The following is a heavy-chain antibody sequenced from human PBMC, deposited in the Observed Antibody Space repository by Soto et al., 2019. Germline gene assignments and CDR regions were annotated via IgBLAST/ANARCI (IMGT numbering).Heavy chain of an antibody. V-gene: IGHV3-33*01. Sequence: QVQLVESGGGVVQPGRSLRLSCAASGFTFSSYGMHWVRQAPGKGLEWVAVIWYDGSNKYYADSVKGRFTISRDNSKNTLYLQMNSLRAEDTAVYYCASLSTPAAMSDWYFDLWGRGTLVTVSS. CDR1: GFTFSSYG. CDR3: ASLSTPAAMSDWYFDL. J-gene: IGHJ2*01. CDR2: IWYDGSNK. D-gene: IGHD2-2*01.